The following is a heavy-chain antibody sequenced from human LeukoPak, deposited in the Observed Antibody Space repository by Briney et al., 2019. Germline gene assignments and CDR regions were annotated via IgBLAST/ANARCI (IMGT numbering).Heavy chain of an antibody. D-gene: IGHD3-22*01. Sequence: GGSLRLSCAASGFTFSSYSMNWVRQAPGKGLEWVVLISYDGSDKYYADSVKGRFTISRDNSKNTLYLQMNSLRAEDTAVYYCAKDHYDTSGYYYGSYWGQGTLVTVSS. CDR1: GFTFSSYS. CDR2: ISYDGSDK. J-gene: IGHJ4*02. CDR3: AKDHYDTSGYYYGSY. V-gene: IGHV3-30*18.